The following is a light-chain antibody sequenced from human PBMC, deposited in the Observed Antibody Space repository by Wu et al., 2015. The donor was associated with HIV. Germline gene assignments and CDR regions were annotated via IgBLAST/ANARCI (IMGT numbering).Light chain of an antibody. Sequence: EIVMTQSPATLSVSPGERATLSCRASQSVSSNLAWYQQKPGQAPRLLIYGASTRATGIPARFSGSGSETEFTLTISSMQSEDFAVYYCQQYNNWPPWTFGQGTRLEI. CDR2: GAS. V-gene: IGKV3-15*01. CDR1: QSVSSN. CDR3: QQYNNWPPWT. J-gene: IGKJ5*01.